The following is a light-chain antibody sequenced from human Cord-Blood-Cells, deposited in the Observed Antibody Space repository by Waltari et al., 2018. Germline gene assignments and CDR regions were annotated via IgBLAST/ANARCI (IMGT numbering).Light chain of an antibody. V-gene: IGKV2-28*01. Sequence: IVMTQSPPSLPVTPGEPAPISCRSSQSLLHSNGYNYLDWYLQKPGQSPQLLIYLGSTWDAGVPYRFSGSGSGTDFTLNISRVQAEDFGVYYCMQDLRSPITFGQGTRVEIK. J-gene: IGKJ5*01. CDR3: MQDLRSPIT. CDR1: QSLLHSNGYNY. CDR2: LGS.